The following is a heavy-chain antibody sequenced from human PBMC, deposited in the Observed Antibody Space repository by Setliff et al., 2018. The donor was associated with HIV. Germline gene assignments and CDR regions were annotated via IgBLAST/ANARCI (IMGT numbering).Heavy chain of an antibody. CDR1: GGSFSGYY. CDR2: INHSGST. CDR3: ARSSGSYWMNAFDI. Sequence: PSETLSLTCAVYGGSFSGYYWSWIRQPPGKGLEWIGEINHSGSTNYNPSLKSRVTISVDTSKNQFSLKLSSVTAADTAVYYCARSSGSYWMNAFDIWGQGTMVTVSS. D-gene: IGHD1-26*01. V-gene: IGHV4-34*01. J-gene: IGHJ3*02.